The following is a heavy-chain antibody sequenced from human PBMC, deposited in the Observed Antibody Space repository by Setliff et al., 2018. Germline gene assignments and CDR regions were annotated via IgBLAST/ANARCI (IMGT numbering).Heavy chain of an antibody. V-gene: IGHV1-2*02. CDR3: ARNEGGRSWRITMVRGVPDSWFDP. J-gene: IGHJ5*02. CDR2: INPNSGGT. D-gene: IGHD3-10*01. CDR1: GYTFTGYY. Sequence: ASVKVSCKASGYTFTGYYMHWVRQAPGQGLEWMGWINPNSGGTNYAQKLQGRVTMTTDTSTSTAYMELRSLRSDDTAVFYCARNEGGRSWRITMVRGVPDSWFDPWGQGTLVTVSS.